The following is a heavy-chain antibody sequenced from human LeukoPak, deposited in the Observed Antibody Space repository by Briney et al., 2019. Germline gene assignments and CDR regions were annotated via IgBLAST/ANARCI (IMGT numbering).Heavy chain of an antibody. CDR1: GFTFSSYD. CDR2: IGTAGDT. Sequence: GGSLRLSCAASGFTFSSYDMHWVRHATGKGLEWVSAIGTAGDTYYPGSVKGRFTISRENAKNSLYLQMNSLRAGDTAVYYCARVSYYYDSSGYYAYYFDYWGQGTLVTVSS. CDR3: ARVSYYYDSSGYYAYYFDY. D-gene: IGHD3-22*01. V-gene: IGHV3-13*01. J-gene: IGHJ4*02.